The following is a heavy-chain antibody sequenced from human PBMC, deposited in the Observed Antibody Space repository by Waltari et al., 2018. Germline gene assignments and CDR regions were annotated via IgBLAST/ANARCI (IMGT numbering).Heavy chain of an antibody. CDR1: GFTFSSYA. Sequence: EVQLLESGGGLVQPGGSLRLSCAASGFTFSSYAMSWVRQAPGKGLEWVSAISGSGGSTYYADAGKGRFTISRDNSKNTLYLQMNSLRAEDTAVYYCAKEDIVVVVAATRLFDYWGQGTLVTVSS. CDR3: AKEDIVVVVAATRLFDY. J-gene: IGHJ4*02. D-gene: IGHD2-15*01. V-gene: IGHV3-23*01. CDR2: ISGSGGST.